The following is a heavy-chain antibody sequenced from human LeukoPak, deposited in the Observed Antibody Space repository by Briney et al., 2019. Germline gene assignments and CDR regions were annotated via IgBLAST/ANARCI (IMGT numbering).Heavy chain of an antibody. CDR3: ARAGRSGYFQH. CDR1: GFTFSDYY. V-gene: IGHV3-11*06. Sequence: GGSLRLSCAASGFTFSDYYMSWIRQAPGKGLEWVSSISSSSSYIYYADSVKGRFTISRDNAKNSLYLQMNSLRAEDTAVYYCARAGRSGYFQHWGQGTLVTVSS. CDR2: ISSSSSYI. D-gene: IGHD2-15*01. J-gene: IGHJ1*01.